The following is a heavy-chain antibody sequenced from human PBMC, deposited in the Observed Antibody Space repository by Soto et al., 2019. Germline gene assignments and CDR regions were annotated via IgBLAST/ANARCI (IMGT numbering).Heavy chain of an antibody. CDR1: GGSVSSGSYY. D-gene: IGHD6-13*01. Sequence: QVQLQESGPGLVKPSETLSLTCTVSGGSVSSGSYYWSWIRQPPGKGLEWIGYIYYSGSTNYNPSLKSRVNISVDTSKNQFSLKLSSVTAADTAVYYCARTIVAAAGPGFDYWGQGTLVTVSS. CDR2: IYYSGST. J-gene: IGHJ4*02. CDR3: ARTIVAAAGPGFDY. V-gene: IGHV4-61*01.